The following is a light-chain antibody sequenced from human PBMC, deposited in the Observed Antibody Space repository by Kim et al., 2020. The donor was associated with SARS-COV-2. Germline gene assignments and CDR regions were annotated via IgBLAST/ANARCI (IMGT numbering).Light chain of an antibody. Sequence: SPGERATLSCRTSQSVSSNSLAWYQQKPGQAPRLLIYGASSRATGIPDRFSGSGSGTDFTLTISRLEPEDFAVYYCQQYGTSPRTFGQGTKVDIK. J-gene: IGKJ1*01. CDR1: QSVSSNS. V-gene: IGKV3-20*01. CDR2: GAS. CDR3: QQYGTSPRT.